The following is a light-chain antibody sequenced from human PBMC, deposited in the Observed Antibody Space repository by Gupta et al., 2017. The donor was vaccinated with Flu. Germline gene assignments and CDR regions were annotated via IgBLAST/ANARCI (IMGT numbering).Light chain of an antibody. CDR2: YNN. J-gene: IGLJ1*01. V-gene: IGLV1-44*01. CDR1: SPNIGSNT. CDR3: AAEDNSRSGFV. Sequence: QSALTQPPSASGTPGQRVTISCSGSSPNIGSNTVNWYQQFPGTAPNLLIHYNNQRPSGVPDRFSASKSGTSASLASSGLRAEDEADYYCAAEDNSRSGFVFGTRTKVTVL.